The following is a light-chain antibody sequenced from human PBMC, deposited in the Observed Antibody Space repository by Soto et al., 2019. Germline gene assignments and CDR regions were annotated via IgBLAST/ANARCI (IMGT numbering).Light chain of an antibody. J-gene: IGKJ5*01. V-gene: IGKV3-20*01. CDR3: QQYGSSQIT. CDR2: GAS. CDR1: QSVSSSY. Sequence: EIVLTQSPGTLSLSPGERATLSCRASQSVSSSYLAWYQQKPGQAPRLLIYGASSRATGIPDRFSGSGSGTDFTLTISRLEPEDFALYYCQQYGSSQITFGQGTRLESK.